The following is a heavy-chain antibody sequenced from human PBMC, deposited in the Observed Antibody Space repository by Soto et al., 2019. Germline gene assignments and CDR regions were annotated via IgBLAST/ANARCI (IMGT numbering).Heavy chain of an antibody. J-gene: IGHJ4*02. CDR2: IYHSGST. Sequence: QLQLQESGSGLVKPSQTLSLTCAVSGGSISSGGYSWSWIRQPPGKGLEWVGYIYHSGSTYYNPSLKSRDTITVDRSKNHFSLKLSSLTAADTAVYYCARGQVVAAQHWGQGTLVTVSP. D-gene: IGHD2-15*01. CDR1: GGSISSGGYS. V-gene: IGHV4-30-2*01. CDR3: ARGQVVAAQH.